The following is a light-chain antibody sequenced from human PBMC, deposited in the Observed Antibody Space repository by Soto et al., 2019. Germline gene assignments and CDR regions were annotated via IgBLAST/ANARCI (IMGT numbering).Light chain of an antibody. Sequence: DIQMTQSPSSLSASVGDRVTITCRASQNIRKYLNWYQQKPGKAPNLLIYGSSSLQSGVPSRFSGSGSGTDFNLTISSLQADDIATYYCQLSYSTTWTFGQGNKVEI. CDR1: QNIRKY. V-gene: IGKV1-39*01. J-gene: IGKJ1*01. CDR3: QLSYSTTWT. CDR2: GSS.